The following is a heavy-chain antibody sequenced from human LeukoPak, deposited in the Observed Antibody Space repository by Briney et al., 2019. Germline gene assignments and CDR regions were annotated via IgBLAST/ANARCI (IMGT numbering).Heavy chain of an antibody. Sequence: GGSLRLSCAASGFTFSSYAMHWVRQAPGKGLEWVAVISYDGSNKYYADSVRGRFTISRDNSKNTLYLQMNSLRAEDTAVYYCARDPDWNDGLDASDIWGQGTMVTVSS. V-gene: IGHV3-30-3*01. J-gene: IGHJ3*02. CDR1: GFTFSSYA. CDR2: ISYDGSNK. CDR3: ARDPDWNDGLDASDI. D-gene: IGHD1-1*01.